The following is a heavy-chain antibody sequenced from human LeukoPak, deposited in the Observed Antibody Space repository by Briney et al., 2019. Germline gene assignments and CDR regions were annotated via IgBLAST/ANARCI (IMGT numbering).Heavy chain of an antibody. Sequence: GGSLRLSCAASGFTFSSYSMNWVRQAPGKGLEWVANIKEDGSEKFYMDSVKGRFTISRDNAKNSLYLQVNSLRAEDTAVYFCATYQDGATYNDAFDIWGQGTMVSVSS. V-gene: IGHV3-7*01. J-gene: IGHJ3*02. CDR2: IKEDGSEK. CDR3: ATYQDGATYNDAFDI. CDR1: GFTFSSYS. D-gene: IGHD4/OR15-4a*01.